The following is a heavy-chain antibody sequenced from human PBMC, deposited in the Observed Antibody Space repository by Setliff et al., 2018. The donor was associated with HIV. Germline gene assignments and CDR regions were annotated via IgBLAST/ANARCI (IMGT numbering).Heavy chain of an antibody. J-gene: IGHJ4*02. CDR2: ISPSGAST. D-gene: IGHD6-6*01. V-gene: IGHV1-46*01. CDR1: EYSFTSYD. CDR3: AREAEQGERSSSWYFDY. Sequence: ASVKVSCKPSEYSFTSYDINWVRQATGQGLEWMGMISPSGASTKYAQRLQGRVTLTRDTSSSTVYVELSSLRSDDTAVYYCAREAEQGERSSSWYFDYWGQGTLVTVSS.